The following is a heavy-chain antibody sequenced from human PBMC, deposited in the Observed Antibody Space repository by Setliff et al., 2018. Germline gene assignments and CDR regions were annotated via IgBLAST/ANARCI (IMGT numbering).Heavy chain of an antibody. CDR1: GYTFTSYG. V-gene: IGHV1-69*13. CDR2: IIPIFGTA. Sequence: ASVKVSCKPSGYTFTSYGISWVRQAPGQGLEWMGGIIPIFGTANYAQKFQGRVTITADESTSTAYVELSSLKTEDTAVYYCTTGGVSDGYNSRVFYYYYYMDVWGKGTTVTVS. CDR3: TTGGVSDGYNSRVFYYYYYMDV. J-gene: IGHJ6*03. D-gene: IGHD5-12*01.